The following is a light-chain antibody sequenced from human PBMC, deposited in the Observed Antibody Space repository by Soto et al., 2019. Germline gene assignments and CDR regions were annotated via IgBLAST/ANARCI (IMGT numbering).Light chain of an antibody. CDR2: DVS. CDR3: CSYAGRDTLYV. J-gene: IGLJ1*01. CDR1: SSDVGGYNY. Sequence: QSALTQPRSVSGSPGQSVTISCTGTSSDVGGYNYVSWYQQHPGKAPKLMIYDVSKRPSVVPDRFSGSKSGNTASLTISGLQAEDEADYCCCSYAGRDTLYVFGGGTKLTVL. V-gene: IGLV2-11*01.